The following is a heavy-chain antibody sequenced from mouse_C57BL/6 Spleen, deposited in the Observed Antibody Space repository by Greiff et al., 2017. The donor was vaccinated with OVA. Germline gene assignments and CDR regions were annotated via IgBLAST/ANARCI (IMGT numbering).Heavy chain of an antibody. J-gene: IGHJ3*01. CDR2: INPSNGGT. Sequence: QVQLQQPGTELVKPGASVKLSCKASGYTFTSYWMHWVKQRPGQGLEWIGNINPSNGGTNYNEKFKSKATLTVDKSSSTAYMQLSSLTSEDSAVYYWARTDYYGSSYDGFAYWGQGTLVTVSA. CDR3: ARTDYYGSSYDGFAY. CDR1: GYTFTSYW. V-gene: IGHV1-53*01. D-gene: IGHD1-1*01.